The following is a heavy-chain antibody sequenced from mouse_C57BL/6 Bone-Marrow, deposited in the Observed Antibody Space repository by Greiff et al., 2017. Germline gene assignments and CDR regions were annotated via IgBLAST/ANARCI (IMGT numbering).Heavy chain of an antibody. CDR2: FYPRSGNT. D-gene: IGHD3-3*01. J-gene: IGHJ3*01. Sequence: QVQLQQSGAELARPGASVKLSCKASGYTFTSYGISWVKQSTGPGLEWIGEFYPRSGNTYYNEKFKGKATLTADKSSSTAYMELRSLTSEDSAVYFCARGGAGSFAYWGQGTLVTVSA. V-gene: IGHV1-81*01. CDR3: ARGGAGSFAY. CDR1: GYTFTSYG.